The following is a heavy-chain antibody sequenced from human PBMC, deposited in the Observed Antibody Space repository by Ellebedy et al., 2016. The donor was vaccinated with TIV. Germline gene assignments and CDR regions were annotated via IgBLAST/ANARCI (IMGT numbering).Heavy chain of an antibody. V-gene: IGHV4-34*01. D-gene: IGHD3-10*01. CDR3: ARKRMVRGVIISRWNDY. J-gene: IGHJ4*02. CDR2: INHSGST. CDR1: GGSFSGYY. Sequence: SETLSLTCAVYGGSFSGYYWSWIRQPPGKGLEWIGEINHSGSTNYNPSLKSRVTISVDTSKNQFSLKLSSVTAADTAVYYCARKRMVRGVIISRWNDYWGQGTLVTISS.